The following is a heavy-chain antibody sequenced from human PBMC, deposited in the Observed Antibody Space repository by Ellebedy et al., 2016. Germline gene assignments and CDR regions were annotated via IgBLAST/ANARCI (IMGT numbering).Heavy chain of an antibody. CDR3: ARDNRGYTYGQFRSYMDV. CDR1: GDSFKSGYY. CDR2: FYHSGTT. Sequence: SETLSLTCAVSGDSFKSGYYWGWLRQPPGKGLEWIGSFYHSGTTYYNPSLRGRVTFSLDTSKNLFFLSLTSVTAADTAVYYCARDNRGYTYGQFRSYMDVWGKGAAVTVSS. J-gene: IGHJ6*03. D-gene: IGHD5-18*01. V-gene: IGHV4-38-2*02.